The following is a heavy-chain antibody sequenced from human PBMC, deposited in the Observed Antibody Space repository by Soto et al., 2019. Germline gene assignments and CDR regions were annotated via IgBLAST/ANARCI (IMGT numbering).Heavy chain of an antibody. CDR3: ARGHDILTVWKFEF. CDR1: GYSFTDFG. CDR2: ISAYNGNR. J-gene: IGHJ4*02. V-gene: IGHV1-18*01. Sequence: QAQLLQSGSEVKKPGASVKVSCKASGYSFTDFGVNWVRQAPGQGLEWLGWISAYNGNRVYAQRFQGRLTGTTDASRDTSYLELTILRSDDTAIYYCARGHDILTVWKFEFWGQGTLVTVSS. D-gene: IGHD3-9*01.